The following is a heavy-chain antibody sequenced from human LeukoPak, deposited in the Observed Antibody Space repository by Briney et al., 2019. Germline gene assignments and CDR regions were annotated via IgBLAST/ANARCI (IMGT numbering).Heavy chain of an antibody. D-gene: IGHD4-11*01. J-gene: IGHJ6*02. V-gene: IGHV4-31*03. CDR3: ARVYLDYLYGMDV. CDR1: GGSISSGGYY. CDR2: IYYSGST. Sequence: SQTLSLTCTVSGGSISSGGYYWSWIRQHPGKGLEWIGYIYYSGSTYYNPSPKSRVTISVDTSKNQFSLKLSSVTAADTAVYYCARVYLDYLYGMDVWGQGTTVTVSS.